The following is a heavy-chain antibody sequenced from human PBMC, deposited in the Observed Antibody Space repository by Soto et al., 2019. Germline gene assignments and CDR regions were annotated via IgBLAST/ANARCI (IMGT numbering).Heavy chain of an antibody. CDR1: GFTVSSNY. V-gene: IGHV3-66*01. CDR3: ARGEDGDYAIYYYYYMDV. J-gene: IGHJ6*03. D-gene: IGHD4-17*01. Sequence: GGSLRLSCAASGFTVSSNYMSWVRQAPGKGLEWVSVIYSGGSTYYADSVKGRFTISRDNSKNTLYLQMNSLRAEDTAVYYCARGEDGDYAIYYYYYMDVWGKGTTVTVSS. CDR2: IYSGGST.